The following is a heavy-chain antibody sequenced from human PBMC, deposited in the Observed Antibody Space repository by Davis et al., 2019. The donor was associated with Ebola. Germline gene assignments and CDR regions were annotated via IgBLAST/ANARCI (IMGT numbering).Heavy chain of an antibody. Sequence: SCAASGFTLSDYYMSWIRQAPGKGLEWVSSIRSSDTTIYYSDPVKGRFTVSRDNAKNSLYLQMNSLRAEDTAVYYCARDKRSSWYGGMDVWGQGTTVTVSS. CDR3: ARDKRSSWYGGMDV. CDR2: IRSSDTTI. J-gene: IGHJ6*02. V-gene: IGHV3-11*01. CDR1: GFTLSDYY. D-gene: IGHD6-19*01.